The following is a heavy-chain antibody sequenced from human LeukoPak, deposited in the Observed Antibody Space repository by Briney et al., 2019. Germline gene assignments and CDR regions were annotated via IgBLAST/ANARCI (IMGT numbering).Heavy chain of an antibody. V-gene: IGHV3-23*01. CDR1: GFTFSGYA. CDR2: ISGSGGST. D-gene: IGHD3-22*01. CDR3: AKMYYYDSSGYSPGEYFDY. Sequence: PGGSLRLSCAASGFTFSGYAMSWVRQAPGKGLEWVSAISGSGGSTYYADSVKGRFTISRDNPKNTLYLQMNSLRAEDTAVYYCAKMYYYDSSGYSPGEYFDYWGQGTLVTVSS. J-gene: IGHJ4*02.